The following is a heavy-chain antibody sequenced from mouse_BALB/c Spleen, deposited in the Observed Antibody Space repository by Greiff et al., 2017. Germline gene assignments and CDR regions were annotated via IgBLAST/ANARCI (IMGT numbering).Heavy chain of an antibody. V-gene: IGHV1S56*01. CDR2: IYPGNVNT. CDR1: GYTFTSYY. D-gene: IGHD4-1*01. Sequence: QVQLKESGPELVKPGASVRISCKASGYTFTSYYIHWVKQRPGQGLEWIGWIYPGNVNTKYNEKFKGKATLTADKSSSTAYMQLSSLTSEDSAVYFCARSGLVPYFDYWGQGTTLTVSS. CDR3: ARSGLVPYFDY. J-gene: IGHJ2*01.